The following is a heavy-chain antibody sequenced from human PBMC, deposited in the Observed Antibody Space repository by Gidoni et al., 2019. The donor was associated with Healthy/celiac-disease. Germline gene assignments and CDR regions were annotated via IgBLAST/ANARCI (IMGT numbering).Heavy chain of an antibody. V-gene: IGHV4-39*01. CDR3: ARYVTGHFDY. J-gene: IGHJ4*02. CDR2: IYYSGST. D-gene: IGHD7-27*01. CDR1: GGPISSSSYY. Sequence: QLQLQASGPGLVKPSATLSLTCTVSGGPISSSSYYWGWIRQPPGKGREWLGSIYYSGSTYYNPSLKSRVTMSVDTSKNRFSLKLSSVTAADTAVYYCARYVTGHFDYWGQGTLVTVSS.